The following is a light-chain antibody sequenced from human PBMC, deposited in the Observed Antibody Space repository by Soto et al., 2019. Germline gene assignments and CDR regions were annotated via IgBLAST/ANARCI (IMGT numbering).Light chain of an antibody. V-gene: IGKV1-5*01. J-gene: IGKJ4*01. CDR1: QSISSW. CDR3: QQYTTYSSLT. Sequence: DIQMTQSNSTLSASFGDRFTITCLASQSISSWLAWYQQKLGRAPRLLIYDASSLESGVPSRFSGSGYGTEFTLTISSLQPDDFATYYCQQYTTYSSLTFCGGAKVDI. CDR2: DAS.